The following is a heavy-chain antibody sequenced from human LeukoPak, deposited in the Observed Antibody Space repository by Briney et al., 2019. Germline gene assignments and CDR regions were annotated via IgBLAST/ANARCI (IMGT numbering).Heavy chain of an antibody. CDR2: IYTSGST. CDR3: ARDMSSGWSFDY. J-gene: IGHJ4*02. CDR1: GGSISSYY. D-gene: IGHD6-19*01. Sequence: SETLSLTCTVSGGSISSYYWSWVRQPAGKGLEWIGRIYTSGSTNYNPSLKSRVPMSVDTSKNQFSLKLSSVTAADTAVYYCARDMSSGWSFDYWGQGTLVTVSS. V-gene: IGHV4-4*07.